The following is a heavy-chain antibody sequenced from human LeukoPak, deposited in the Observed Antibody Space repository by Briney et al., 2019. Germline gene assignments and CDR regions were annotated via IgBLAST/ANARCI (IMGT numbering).Heavy chain of an antibody. CDR1: GYTFTSYW. Sequence: ASVKVSCKASGYTFTSYWIQWVRQAPGQGLEWMGLINPDGGSTANAHRFQGRVTMTRDTSTSTVYMDFSSLRSEDTALYYCARAPRNSSTMLDYWGQGTLVTVSS. CDR2: INPDGGST. J-gene: IGHJ4*02. D-gene: IGHD6-13*01. CDR3: ARAPRNSSTMLDY. V-gene: IGHV1-46*01.